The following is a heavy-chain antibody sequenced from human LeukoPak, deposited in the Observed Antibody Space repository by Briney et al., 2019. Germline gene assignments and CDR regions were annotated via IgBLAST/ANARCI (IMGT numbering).Heavy chain of an antibody. V-gene: IGHV4-34*01. CDR3: ARGYCSGGSCYSVSVHYYYGMDV. CDR2: INHSGST. CDR1: GGSFSGYY. Sequence: SETLSLTCAVYGGSFSGYYWSWIRQPPGKGLEWIGEINHSGSTNYNPSLKSRVTISVDTSKNQFSLKLSSLTAADTAVYYCARGYCSGGSCYSVSVHYYYGMDVWGQGTTVTVSS. J-gene: IGHJ6*02. D-gene: IGHD2-15*01.